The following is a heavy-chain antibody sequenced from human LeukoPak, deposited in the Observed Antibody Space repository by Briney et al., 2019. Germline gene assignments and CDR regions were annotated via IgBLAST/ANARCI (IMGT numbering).Heavy chain of an antibody. V-gene: IGHV3-30-3*01. CDR3: ARYHAGAKANAFDI. CDR2: ISYDGSNK. CDR1: GFTLSSYA. J-gene: IGHJ3*02. Sequence: GGSLRLSCAASGFTLSSYAMHWVRQAPGKGLEWVAVISYDGSNKYYADSVKGRFTISRDNSKNTLYLQMNSLRAEDTAVYYCARYHAGAKANAFDIWGQGTMVTVSS. D-gene: IGHD1-26*01.